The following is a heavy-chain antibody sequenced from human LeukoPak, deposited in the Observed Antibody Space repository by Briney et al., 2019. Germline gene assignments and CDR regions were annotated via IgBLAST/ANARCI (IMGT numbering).Heavy chain of an antibody. Sequence: PSETLSLTCTVSGGSISSYYWSWIRQPPGKGLEWIGYIYYSGSTNYNPSLKSRVTVSVDTSKNQFSLKLSSVTAADTAVYYCARHLWQWGRYYGMDVWGQGTTVTVSS. CDR1: GGSISSYY. V-gene: IGHV4-59*08. CDR3: ARHLWQWGRYYGMDV. J-gene: IGHJ6*02. D-gene: IGHD3-16*01. CDR2: IYYSGST.